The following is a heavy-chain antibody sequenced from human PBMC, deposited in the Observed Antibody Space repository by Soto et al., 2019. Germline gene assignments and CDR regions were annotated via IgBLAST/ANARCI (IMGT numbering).Heavy chain of an antibody. V-gene: IGHV3-23*01. J-gene: IGHJ3*02. CDR2: ISGSGGST. CDR1: GFTFSSYA. Sequence: EVQLLESGGGLVQPGGSLRLSCAASGFTFSSYAMSWVRQAPGKGLEWVSAISGSGGSTYYADSVKGRFTISRDNSKNTLYLQMNSLRAEDTAVYYCAKDPGSYYDSSGYWNAFDIWGQGTMVTVSS. D-gene: IGHD3-22*01. CDR3: AKDPGSYYDSSGYWNAFDI.